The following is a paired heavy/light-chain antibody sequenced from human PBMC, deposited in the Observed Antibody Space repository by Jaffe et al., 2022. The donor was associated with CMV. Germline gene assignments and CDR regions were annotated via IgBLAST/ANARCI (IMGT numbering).Light chain of an antibody. J-gene: IGLJ2*01. CDR2: KDS. V-gene: IGLV3-25*03. CDR1: GLPKHY. CDR3: HSTDSSGTYVI. Sequence: SYELTQPPSVSVSPGQTARITCSGDGLPKHYAYWYQQKPGQAPVMFIYKDSERPSGIPERFSGSSSGTTVTLTISGVQAEDEADYYCHSTDSSGTYVIFGGGTKLTVL.
Heavy chain of an antibody. CDR2: ISGSGGNT. CDR3: VKDLGDIAVVPTPVMDV. D-gene: IGHD3-16*01. CDR1: GFTFSTYA. Sequence: EVQLLESGGKLVQPGGSLRLSCAASGFTFSTYAMSWVRQAPGKGLEWVSVISGSGGNTNYADSVKGRFTISRDNSKNTLYLQMNSLRVEDTAVYYCVKDLGDIAVVPTPVMDVWGRGTTVTVSS. V-gene: IGHV3-23*01. J-gene: IGHJ6*02.